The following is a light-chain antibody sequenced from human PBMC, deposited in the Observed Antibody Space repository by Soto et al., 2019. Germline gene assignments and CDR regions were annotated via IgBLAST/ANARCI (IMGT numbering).Light chain of an antibody. Sequence: EIVLTQSPATLSLSPGERATLSCRASQSVSSYLAWYQQKPGQAPRLLIYDASNRATGIPARFSGSGSGTDFALTISGLEPEDFEVYYCQQRSNWLITFGQGTRLEIK. J-gene: IGKJ5*01. CDR3: QQRSNWLIT. CDR1: QSVSSY. V-gene: IGKV3-11*01. CDR2: DAS.